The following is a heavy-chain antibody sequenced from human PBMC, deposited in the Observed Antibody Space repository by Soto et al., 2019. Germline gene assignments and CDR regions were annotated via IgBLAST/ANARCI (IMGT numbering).Heavy chain of an antibody. CDR1: GFTVSSNY. V-gene: IGHV3-66*01. CDR3: ARAGLRYFDWLLGPGAFDI. CDR2: IYSGGST. Sequence: GSLRLSCAASGFTVSSNYMSWVRQAPGKGLEWVSVIYSGGSTYYADSVKGRFTISRDNSKNTLYLQMNSLRAEDTAVYYCARAGLRYFDWLLGPGAFDIWGQGTMVTVSS. J-gene: IGHJ3*02. D-gene: IGHD3-9*01.